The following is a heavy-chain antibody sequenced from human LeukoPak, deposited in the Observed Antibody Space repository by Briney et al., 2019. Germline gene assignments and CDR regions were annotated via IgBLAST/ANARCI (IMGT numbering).Heavy chain of an antibody. V-gene: IGHV3-9*01. Sequence: PGGSLRLSCAASGFTFDDYAMHWVRQAPGKGLEWVSGISWNSGSIDYADSVKGRFTISRDNAKNTLYLQMNSLRAEDTAVYYCAREGDSSGYYSGYFDYWGQGTLVTVSS. J-gene: IGHJ4*02. CDR3: AREGDSSGYYSGYFDY. D-gene: IGHD3-22*01. CDR2: ISWNSGSI. CDR1: GFTFDDYA.